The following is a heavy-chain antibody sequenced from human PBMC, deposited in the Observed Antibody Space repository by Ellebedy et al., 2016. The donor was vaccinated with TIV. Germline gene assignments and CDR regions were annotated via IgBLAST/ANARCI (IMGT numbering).Heavy chain of an antibody. CDR1: GYSFTSYW. Sequence: GESLKISCKGSGYSFTSYWIAWVRQMPGKGLEWMGIIYPGDSDTRYNPSFQGQVTISADKSISTAYLQWSSLKASDTAMYYCASTMYSSSSSTFDYWGQGTLVTVSS. CDR3: ASTMYSSSSSTFDY. CDR2: IYPGDSDT. D-gene: IGHD6-6*01. J-gene: IGHJ4*02. V-gene: IGHV5-51*01.